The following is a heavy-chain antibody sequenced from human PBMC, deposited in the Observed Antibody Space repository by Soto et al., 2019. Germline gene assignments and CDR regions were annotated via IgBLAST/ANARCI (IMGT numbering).Heavy chain of an antibody. CDR1: GDSISSLNW. CDR2: IHHNGNT. Sequence: QVQLQESGPGLVKPSGTLSLTCTVSGDSISSLNWWSWVRQPPGKGLEWLGQIHHNGNTDYNASLKSRVTIPIDKSKNQFSLNLNSVTVADTAVYYCVRVPNYWGQGTLVTVSS. J-gene: IGHJ4*02. V-gene: IGHV4-4*02. CDR3: VRVPNY.